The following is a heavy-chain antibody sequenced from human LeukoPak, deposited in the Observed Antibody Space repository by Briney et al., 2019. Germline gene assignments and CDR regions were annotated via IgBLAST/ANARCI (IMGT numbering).Heavy chain of an antibody. D-gene: IGHD1-14*01. CDR2: IDPSDSYT. CDR1: GYSFTSYW. Sequence: GESLKISCKGSGYSFTSYWISWVRQMPGKGLEWMGRIDPSDSYTDYSPSFQGHVTISVDKSISTAYLQWSSLKASDTAMYYCARLREPGFHFDYWGQGTLVTVSS. J-gene: IGHJ4*02. CDR3: ARLREPGFHFDY. V-gene: IGHV5-10-1*01.